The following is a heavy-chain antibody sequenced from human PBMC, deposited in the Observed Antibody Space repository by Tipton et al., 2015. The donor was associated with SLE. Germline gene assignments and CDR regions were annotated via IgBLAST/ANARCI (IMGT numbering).Heavy chain of an antibody. CDR1: GFTFSSYS. CDR2: ITSSRRYI. CDR3: AKGGDPREYYFDY. J-gene: IGHJ4*02. V-gene: IGHV3-21*01. D-gene: IGHD2-21*02. Sequence: GSLRLSCAASGFTFSSYSMNWVRQAPGKGLEWVSSITSSRRYIYYADSVKGRFTISRDNAKNSLYLQMNSLRAEDTAVYYCAKGGDPREYYFDYWGQGTLVTVSS.